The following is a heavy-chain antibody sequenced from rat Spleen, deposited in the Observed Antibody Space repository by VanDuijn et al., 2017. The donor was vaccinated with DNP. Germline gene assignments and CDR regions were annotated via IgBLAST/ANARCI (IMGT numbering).Heavy chain of an antibody. CDR3: TRMENGGYFDY. D-gene: IGHD4-2*01. CDR1: GFSLSSYG. Sequence: VQLKESGPGLVQPSQTLSLTCTVSGFSLSSYGVIWVRQPPGKGLEWVASISNTGDNTYYSDSVKGRFSLSRDNAKSTLYLQMNNLRSEDTATYYCTRMENGGYFDYWGQGVMVTVSS. V-gene: IGHV5-31*01. CDR2: ISNTGDNT. J-gene: IGHJ2*01.